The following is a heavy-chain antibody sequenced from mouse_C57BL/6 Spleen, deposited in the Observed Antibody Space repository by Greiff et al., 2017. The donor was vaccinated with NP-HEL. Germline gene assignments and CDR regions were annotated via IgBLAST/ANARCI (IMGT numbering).Heavy chain of an antibody. J-gene: IGHJ3*01. CDR3: TRGESCYDYGGFAY. V-gene: IGHV1-82*01. D-gene: IGHD2-4*01. Sequence: QVQLKHSGPELVKPGASVKISCKASGYAFSSSWMNWVKQRHGKGLEWIGRISPGDGDTNYNGKFKGKATLTADKSSSTAYMQLSSLTSEDSAVYFGTRGESCYDYGGFAYWGQGTLVTVSA. CDR2: ISPGDGDT. CDR1: GYAFSSSW.